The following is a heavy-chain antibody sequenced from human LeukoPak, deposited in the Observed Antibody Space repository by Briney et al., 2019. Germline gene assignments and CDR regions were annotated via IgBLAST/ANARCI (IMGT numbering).Heavy chain of an antibody. D-gene: IGHD3-3*01. J-gene: IGHJ6*02. CDR1: GGTFSSYA. V-gene: IGHV1-69*01. CDR2: IIPIFGTA. CDR3: ARDRITIFGEPNYYYYYGMDV. Sequence: SVKVSCKASGGTFSSYAISWVRQAPGQGLEWMGGIIPIFGTANYAQKFQGRVTITADESTSTAYMELSSLRSEDTAAYYCARDRITIFGEPNYYYYYGMDVWGQGTTVTVSS.